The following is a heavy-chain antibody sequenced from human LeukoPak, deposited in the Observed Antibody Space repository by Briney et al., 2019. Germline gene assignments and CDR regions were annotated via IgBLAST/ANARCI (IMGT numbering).Heavy chain of an antibody. J-gene: IGHJ4*02. CDR3: ARGPPRTYYDFWSGYLRCDY. CDR1: GFTFSSYS. D-gene: IGHD3-3*01. CDR2: ISSSSSYI. Sequence: GGSLRLSCAASGFTFSSYSMNWVRQARGKWLEWVSSISSSSSYIYYADSVKGRFTISRDNAKNSLYLQMNSLRAEDAAVYYCARGPPRTYYDFWSGYLRCDYWGQGTLVTVSS. V-gene: IGHV3-21*01.